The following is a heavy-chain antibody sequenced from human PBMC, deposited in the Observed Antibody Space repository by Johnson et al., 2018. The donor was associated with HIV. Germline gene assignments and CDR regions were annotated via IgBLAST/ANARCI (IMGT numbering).Heavy chain of an antibody. CDR3: ARVPNDAFDI. J-gene: IGHJ3*02. V-gene: IGHV3-30*19. CDR2: ISYDGSNK. CDR1: GFTFSSYG. Sequence: VQLVESGGGVVQPGGSLRLSCAASGFTFSSYGMHWVRQAPGKGLEWVAVISYDGSNKYYADSVKGRFTISRDNSKNTLYLQMNSLRAEDTAVYYCARVPNDAFDIWGQGTMVTVSS.